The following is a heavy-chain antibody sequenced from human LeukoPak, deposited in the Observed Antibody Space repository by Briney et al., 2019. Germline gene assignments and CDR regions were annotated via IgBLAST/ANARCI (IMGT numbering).Heavy chain of an antibody. CDR2: IYSGGTT. J-gene: IGHJ4*02. Sequence: GGSLRLSCAASGFTVSSIYMNWVRQAPGKGLEWVSVIYSGGTTFYADSVKGRFTISRDSSKNTLYLQMNNLRVEDTAVYYCARASTIGAAGLFDSWGQGTLVTVPS. V-gene: IGHV3-53*01. CDR1: GFTVSSIY. CDR3: ARASTIGAAGLFDS. D-gene: IGHD6-13*01.